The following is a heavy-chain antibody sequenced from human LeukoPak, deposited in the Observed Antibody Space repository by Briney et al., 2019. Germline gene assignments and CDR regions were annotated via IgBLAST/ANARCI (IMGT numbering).Heavy chain of an antibody. CDR3: ARARDSGTYYMDV. Sequence: GGFLRLSCAASGFTFNTYYMHWVRQAPGKGLEWVSRIKSDGISASYADSVKGRLTISRDNAKNTLSLQVDSLRAEDTAVYYCARARDSGTYYMDVWGKGTAVTVSS. D-gene: IGHD3-10*01. CDR2: IKSDGISA. J-gene: IGHJ6*03. V-gene: IGHV3-74*01. CDR1: GFTFNTYY.